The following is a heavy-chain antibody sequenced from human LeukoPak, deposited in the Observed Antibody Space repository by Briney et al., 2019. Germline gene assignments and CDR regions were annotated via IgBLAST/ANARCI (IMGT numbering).Heavy chain of an antibody. V-gene: IGHV4-59*08. D-gene: IGHD1-26*01. CDR3: ARTSYYWYFDL. CDR2: ISYSGST. J-gene: IGHJ2*01. CDR1: GGSISSYY. Sequence: SETLSLTCIVSGGSISSYYWSWIRQPPGKGLEWIGYISYSGSTNYNPSLKSRVTISVDTSKNHFSLKLTSLTAADAAVYYCARTSYYWYFDLWGRGTLVSVSS.